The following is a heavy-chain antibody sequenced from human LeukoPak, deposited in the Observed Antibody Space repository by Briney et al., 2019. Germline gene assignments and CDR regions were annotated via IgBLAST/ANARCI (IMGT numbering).Heavy chain of an antibody. Sequence: GGSQRLSCAASGFTFSSYTMSWVRQAPGKGLEWISVISATGFTTYHTDSVKGRFTISRDNSKSMLYLQMDGLRAEGTAIYFCTKDVQVGPTRGFFDFWGQGTLVTVSS. CDR2: ISATGFTT. J-gene: IGHJ4*03. V-gene: IGHV3-23*01. CDR1: GFTFSSYT. CDR3: TKDVQVGPTRGFFDF. D-gene: IGHD1-26*01.